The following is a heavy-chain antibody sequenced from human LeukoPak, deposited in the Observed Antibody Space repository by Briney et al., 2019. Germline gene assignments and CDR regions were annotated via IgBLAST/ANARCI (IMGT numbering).Heavy chain of an antibody. CDR2: IATSGSAI. CDR3: VRGGYCSSTICYWYNAFGM. D-gene: IGHD2-2*01. CDR1: GFTFSSYE. J-gene: IGHJ3*02. Sequence: GVLRLSCAASGFTFSSYEMSWVRQAPGKGLEWVSYIATSGSAIYYADSVKGRFTISRDNAKNSLYLQMNSLRAEDMAVYYCVRGGYCSSTICYWYNAFGMWGQGTMVTVSS. V-gene: IGHV3-48*03.